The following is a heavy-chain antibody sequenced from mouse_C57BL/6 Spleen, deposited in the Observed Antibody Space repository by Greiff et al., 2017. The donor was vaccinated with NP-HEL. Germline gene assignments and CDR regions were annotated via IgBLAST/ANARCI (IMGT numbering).Heavy chain of an antibody. CDR2: INPNNGGT. D-gene: IGHD1-1*01. J-gene: IGHJ4*01. V-gene: IGHV1-18*01. Sequence: VQLQQSGPELVKPGASVKIPCKASGYTFTDYNMDWVKQSHGKSLEWIGDINPNNGGTIYNQKFKGKATLTVDKSSSTAYMELRSLTSEDTAVYYCAREYYGSSHYAMDYWGQGTSVTVSS. CDR1: GYTFTDYN. CDR3: AREYYGSSHYAMDY.